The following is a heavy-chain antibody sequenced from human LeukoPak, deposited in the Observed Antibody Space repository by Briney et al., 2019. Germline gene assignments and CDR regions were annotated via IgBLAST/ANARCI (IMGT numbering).Heavy chain of an antibody. CDR3: ARSRPTVTFDY. J-gene: IGHJ4*02. V-gene: IGHV4-31*03. CDR2: IYYSGST. Sequence: PSQTLSLTCTVSGGSISSGGYYWSWIRQHPGKGLEWIGYIYYSGSTYYNASLKSRVTISVDTSKNQFSLKLSSVTAADTAVYYCARSRPTVTFDYWGQGTLVTVSS. CDR1: GGSISSGGYY. D-gene: IGHD4-11*01.